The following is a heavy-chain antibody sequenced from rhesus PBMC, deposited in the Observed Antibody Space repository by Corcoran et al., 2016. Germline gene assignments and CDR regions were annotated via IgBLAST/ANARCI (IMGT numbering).Heavy chain of an antibody. CDR1: GFTFNTYD. D-gene: IGHD6-13*01. CDR2: TTYAGEPV. CDR3: SSTWSLGY. J-gene: IGHJ4*01. V-gene: IGHV3S4*01. Sequence: EVQLVESGGGLVQPGGSLRVSCAASGFTFNTYDMSWVRRAPGKGRELVSSTTYAGEPVWYSDAVRGRFTISRDDSENTAYLQMTSLKTEDTAVYYCSSTWSLGYWGQGVLVTVSS.